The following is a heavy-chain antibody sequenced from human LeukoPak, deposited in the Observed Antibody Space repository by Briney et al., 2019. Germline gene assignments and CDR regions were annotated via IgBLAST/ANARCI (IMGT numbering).Heavy chain of an antibody. CDR2: HNQNP. CDR3: VTYFVNGGGRGH. V-gene: IGHV4-61*08. J-gene: IGHJ4*02. D-gene: IGHD3-9*01. Sequence: SETLSLTCTVSGASVSSGDYHWSWVRQAPGKGLERIGHNQNPSYNPSLKSRVVISIHTSRNQFSLTLNTVTAADTATYFCVTYFVNGGGRGHWGPGALVTVSS. CDR1: GASVSSGDYH.